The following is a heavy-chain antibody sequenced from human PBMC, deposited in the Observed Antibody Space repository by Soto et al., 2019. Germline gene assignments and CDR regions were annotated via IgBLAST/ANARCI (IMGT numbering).Heavy chain of an antibody. CDR2: IYHSGST. CDR3: ARSEMAAYYYYGMDV. J-gene: IGHJ6*02. CDR1: GGSISRSNW. D-gene: IGHD6-19*01. V-gene: IGHV4-4*02. Sequence: QVQLQESGPGLVKPSGTLSLTCVVSGGSISRSNWWSWVRQPPRKGLEWIGEIYHSGSTNYNPSLKSRVTISVDKSKNQFSLKLSSVTAADTAVYYCARSEMAAYYYYGMDVWGQGTTVTVSS.